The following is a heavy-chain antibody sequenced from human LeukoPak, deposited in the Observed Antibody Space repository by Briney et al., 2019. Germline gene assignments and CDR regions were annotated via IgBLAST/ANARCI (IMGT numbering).Heavy chain of an antibody. D-gene: IGHD3-10*01. CDR1: GFAFSTYD. CDR2: IGTAGDT. V-gene: IGHV3-13*04. Sequence: GGSLRLSCAASGFAFSTYDMHWVRHPTGKGLEWVSAIGTAGDTYYAASVKGRFTISREDAKNSLYLQLNSLTAGDTAVYYCARGGVYSSPDYWGQGTLVTVSS. CDR3: ARGGVYSSPDY. J-gene: IGHJ4*02.